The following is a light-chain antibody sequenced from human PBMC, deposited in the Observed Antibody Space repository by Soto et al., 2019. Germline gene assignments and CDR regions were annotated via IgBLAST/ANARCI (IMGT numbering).Light chain of an antibody. CDR2: YDS. CDR1: NIGSKS. J-gene: IGLJ2*01. V-gene: IGLV3-21*04. Sequence: SYELTQPPSVSVAPGKTARITCGGNNIGSKSVHWYQQKPGQAPVLVIYYDSDRPSGIPERFSGSNSGNTATLTISRVEAGDEADYYCQVWDSRSDHYVVFGGGTKVTVL. CDR3: QVWDSRSDHYVV.